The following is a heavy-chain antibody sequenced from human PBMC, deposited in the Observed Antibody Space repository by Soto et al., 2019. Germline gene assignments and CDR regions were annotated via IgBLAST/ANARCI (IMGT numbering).Heavy chain of an antibody. CDR1: GFRFEQYV. Sequence: VQVVASGGGLVQPGRSLRLSCAVSGFRFEQYVMHWVRQGPGKGLECVSTVSPTGDTVAYADSVEGRFTVSRDNAKNSLYLQMNSLNGHDTAFYYCFTDAPNGSIDAWGQGTLVTVSS. D-gene: IGHD2-8*01. CDR3: FTDAPNGSIDA. J-gene: IGHJ5*02. CDR2: VSPTGDTV. V-gene: IGHV3-9*01.